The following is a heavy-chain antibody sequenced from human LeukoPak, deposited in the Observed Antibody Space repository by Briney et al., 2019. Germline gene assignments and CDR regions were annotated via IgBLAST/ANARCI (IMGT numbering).Heavy chain of an antibody. D-gene: IGHD1-26*01. CDR2: ISWNSDKT. CDR1: GFTFDDYA. V-gene: IGHV3-20*04. CDR3: VRDRSPGAATAGDSFDY. Sequence: PGGSLRLSCTASGFTFDDYALGWVRQVPGKGLEWVSGISWNSDKTVYADSVEGRFTISRDNDKNSLYLQMDSLRAEDTALYFCVRDRSPGAATAGDSFDYWGQGILVPVSS. J-gene: IGHJ4*02.